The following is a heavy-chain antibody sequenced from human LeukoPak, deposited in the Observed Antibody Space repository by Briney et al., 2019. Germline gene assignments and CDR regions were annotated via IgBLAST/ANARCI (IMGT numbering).Heavy chain of an antibody. Sequence: SETLSLTCTVSGGSISSSSYYWGWIRQPPGKGLEWIGSIYYSGSTYYNPSLKSRVTISVDTSKNQFSLKLSSVTAAGTAVYYCARLGVGAFDIWGQGTMVTVSS. CDR2: IYYSGST. CDR3: ARLGVGAFDI. CDR1: GGSISSSSYY. J-gene: IGHJ3*02. V-gene: IGHV4-39*01. D-gene: IGHD2-15*01.